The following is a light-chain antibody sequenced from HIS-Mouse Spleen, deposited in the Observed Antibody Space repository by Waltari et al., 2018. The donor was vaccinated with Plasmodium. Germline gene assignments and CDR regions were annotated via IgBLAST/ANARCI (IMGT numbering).Light chain of an antibody. J-gene: IGLJ3*02. V-gene: IGLV6-57*02. CDR3: QSYDSSNWV. Sequence: NFMLTQPHSVSESPGKTVTISCTGSSGRIASNYVQCYQQRPGRAPTTVIYEANQRPSGVPDRFSGSIDSSSNSASLTISGLKTEDEADYYCQSYDSSNWVFGGGTKLTVL. CDR2: EAN. CDR1: SGRIASNY.